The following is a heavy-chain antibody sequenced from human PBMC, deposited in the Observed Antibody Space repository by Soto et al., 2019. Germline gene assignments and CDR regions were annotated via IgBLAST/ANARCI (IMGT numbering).Heavy chain of an antibody. D-gene: IGHD2-2*01. CDR3: SRPYCGSNSCHNSFDP. CDR2: INPNSGGT. V-gene: IGHV1-2*02. CDR1: GYIFTDYY. J-gene: IGHJ5*02. Sequence: ASVKVSCKASGYIFTDYYMNWVRQAPGQGLEWMGWINPNSGGTNYAQKFQGRVTMTTDTSITTAYMELSGLRSDDTAVYYCSRPYCGSNSCHNSFDPWGQGTLVTVSS.